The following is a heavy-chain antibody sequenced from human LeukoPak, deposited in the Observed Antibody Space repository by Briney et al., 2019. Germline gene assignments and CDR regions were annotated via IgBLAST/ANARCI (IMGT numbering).Heavy chain of an antibody. CDR2: IYGGGNT. Sequence: PGGSLRLSCAASGFTVGSNYMSWVRQAPGKGLEWVSVIYGGGNTYYADSVKGRFTISRDISKNTLYLQMNSLRAEDTAVYYCARGYCCGGSCYSNYFDYWGQGTLVTVSS. J-gene: IGHJ4*02. CDR3: ARGYCCGGSCYSNYFDY. D-gene: IGHD2-15*01. V-gene: IGHV3-53*01. CDR1: GFTVGSNY.